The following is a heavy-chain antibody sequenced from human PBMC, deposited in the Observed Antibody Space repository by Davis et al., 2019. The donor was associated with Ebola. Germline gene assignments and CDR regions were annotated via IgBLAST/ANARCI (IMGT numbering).Heavy chain of an antibody. CDR1: GYTFTSYD. CDR3: ARAPTTRWNGVDV. CDR2: MNPNSGNT. Sequence: ASVKVSCKASGYTFTSYDINWVRQATGQGLEWMGWMNPNSGNTGFAQKFQGRVTMTRSTSVNTAYMELSSLTSDDTAVYYCARAPTTRWNGVDVWGQGTTVTVSS. J-gene: IGHJ6*02. V-gene: IGHV1-8*01. D-gene: IGHD1-14*01.